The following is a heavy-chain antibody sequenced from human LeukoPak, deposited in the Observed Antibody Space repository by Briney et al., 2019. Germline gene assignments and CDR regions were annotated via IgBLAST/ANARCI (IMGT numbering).Heavy chain of an antibody. D-gene: IGHD2-2*01. V-gene: IGHV3-66*01. CDR2: IYSGGST. CDR3: ARESGSRSYYYMDV. CDR1: EFSVGSNY. J-gene: IGHJ6*03. Sequence: GGSLRLSCAASEFSVGSNYMTWVRQAPGKGLEWVSLIYSGGSTYYADSVKGRFTISRDKDKNSVYLQMTSLRAEDTAVYYCARESGSRSYYYMDVWGKGTTVTVSS.